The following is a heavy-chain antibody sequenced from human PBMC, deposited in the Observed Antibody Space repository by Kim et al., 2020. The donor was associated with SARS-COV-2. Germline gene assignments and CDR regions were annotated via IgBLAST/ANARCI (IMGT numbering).Heavy chain of an antibody. D-gene: IGHD6-13*01. V-gene: IGHV7-4-1*02. CDR3: ARGAAAGIPPLGKRGYYYYGMDV. CDR1: GYTFTSYA. J-gene: IGHJ6*02. CDR2: INTNTGNP. Sequence: ASVKVSCKASGYTFTSYAMNWVRQAPGQGLEWMGWINTNTGNPTYAQGFTGRFVFSLDTSVSTAYLQISSLKAEDTAVYYCARGAAAGIPPLGKRGYYYYGMDVWGQGTTVTVSS.